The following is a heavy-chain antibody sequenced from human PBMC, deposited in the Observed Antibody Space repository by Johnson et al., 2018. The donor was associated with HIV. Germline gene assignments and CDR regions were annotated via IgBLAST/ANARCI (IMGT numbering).Heavy chain of an antibody. V-gene: IGHV3-30-3*01. CDR1: GFLFSRYA. CDR2: ISYDGGNN. D-gene: IGHD1-26*01. Sequence: QVQLVESGGGVVQPGRSLRLSCAASGFLFSRYAMHWVRHAPGKGLEWAAVISYDGGNNYYADSVKGRFTISRDNSKNTLYLQMNSLRAEDTAVYYCARDSEWELGQEGAFDIWGQGTMVTVSS. CDR3: ARDSEWELGQEGAFDI. J-gene: IGHJ3*02.